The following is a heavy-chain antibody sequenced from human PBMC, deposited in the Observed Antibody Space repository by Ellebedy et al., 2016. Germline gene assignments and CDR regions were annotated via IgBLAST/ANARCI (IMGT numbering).Heavy chain of an antibody. V-gene: IGHV1-3*01. J-gene: IGHJ4*02. D-gene: IGHD3-9*01. Sequence: ASVKVSXKASRYTFTSYAMHWVRQAPGQRLEWMGWINAGNGNTKYSQKFQGRVTITRDTSASTAYMELSSLRSEDTAVYYCARDYYDILTGYYLYYFDYWGQGTLVTVSS. CDR2: INAGNGNT. CDR3: ARDYYDILTGYYLYYFDY. CDR1: RYTFTSYA.